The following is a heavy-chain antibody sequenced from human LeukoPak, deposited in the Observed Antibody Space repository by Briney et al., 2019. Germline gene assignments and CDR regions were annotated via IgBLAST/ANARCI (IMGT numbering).Heavy chain of an antibody. D-gene: IGHD6-13*01. CDR1: GYTFTGYY. J-gene: IGHJ4*02. CDR2: INPNSGGT. CDR3: ARDLIAAAVAGY. Sequence: ASVKVSCKASGYTFTGYYMHWVRQAPGQGLEWMGWINPNSGGTNYAQKFQGRVTMTRDTSISTAYMELSRLRSDDTAVYYCARDLIAAAVAGYWGQGTLVTVSS. V-gene: IGHV1-2*02.